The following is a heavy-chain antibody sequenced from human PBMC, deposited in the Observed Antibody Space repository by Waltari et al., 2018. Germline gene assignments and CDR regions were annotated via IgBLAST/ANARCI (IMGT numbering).Heavy chain of an antibody. CDR1: GGTFSSYA. CDR2: FSPIFGTA. CDR3: AREREGYFDY. J-gene: IGHJ4*02. V-gene: IGHV1-69*12. Sequence: QVQLVQSGAEVKKPGSSVKVSCKASGGTFSSYAISWVRQAPGQGLEWMGGFSPIFGTANYAKKVQGRVTITADETTSTAYMELSSRRSEDMAVYYCAREREGYFDYWGQGTLVTVSS. D-gene: IGHD1-26*01.